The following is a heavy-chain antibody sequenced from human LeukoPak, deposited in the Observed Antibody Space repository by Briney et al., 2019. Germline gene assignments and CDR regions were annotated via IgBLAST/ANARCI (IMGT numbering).Heavy chain of an antibody. CDR3: ARSPRDDCSGGSCYSGDYYYMDV. Sequence: SVKVSCKASGGTFNSYAISWVRQAPGQGVEWMGGIIPIFGTANYAQKFQGRVTITTDESTSTAYMELSSLRSEDTAVYYCARSPRDDCSGGSCYSGDYYYMDVWGKGTTVTVSS. V-gene: IGHV1-69*05. CDR2: IIPIFGTA. CDR1: GGTFNSYA. D-gene: IGHD2-15*01. J-gene: IGHJ6*03.